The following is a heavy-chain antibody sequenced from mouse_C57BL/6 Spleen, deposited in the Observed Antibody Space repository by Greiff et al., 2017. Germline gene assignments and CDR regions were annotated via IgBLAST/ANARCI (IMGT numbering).Heavy chain of an antibody. CDR2: IYPGDGDT. D-gene: IGHD2-3*01. V-gene: IGHV1-82*01. Sequence: LVESGPELVKPGASVEISCKASGYAFSSSWMNWVKQRPGKGLEWIGRIYPGDGDTNYNGKFKGKATLTADKSSSTAYMQLSSLTSEDSAVYFCARSYEDYAMDYWGQGTSVTVSS. J-gene: IGHJ4*01. CDR1: GYAFSSSW. CDR3: ARSYEDYAMDY.